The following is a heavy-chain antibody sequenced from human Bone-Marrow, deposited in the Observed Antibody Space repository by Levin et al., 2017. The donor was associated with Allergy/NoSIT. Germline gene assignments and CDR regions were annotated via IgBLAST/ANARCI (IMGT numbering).Heavy chain of an antibody. D-gene: IGHD3-22*01. V-gene: IGHV4-31*03. Sequence: SETLSLTCTVSGGSISSGGYYWSWIRQHPGKGLEWIGYIYYSGSTYYNPSLKSRVTISVDTSKNQFSLKLSSVTAADTAVYYCARVPRQGMIVGGGYFDYWGQGTLVTVSS. CDR3: ARVPRQGMIVGGGYFDY. CDR2: IYYSGST. CDR1: GGSISSGGYY. J-gene: IGHJ4*02.